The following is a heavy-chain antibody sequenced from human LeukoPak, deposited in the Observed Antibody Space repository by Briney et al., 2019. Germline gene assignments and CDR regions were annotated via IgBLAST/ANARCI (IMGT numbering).Heavy chain of an antibody. Sequence: GGSLRLSCAASGFTFSDYYMSWIRQAPGKGLEWVSYISSSGSTIYYADSVKGRFTISRDNAKNSLYLQMNRLRAEDTAVYYCARGRGVATISPFFDYWGQGTLVTVSS. CDR3: ARGRGVATISPFFDY. CDR2: ISSSGSTI. D-gene: IGHD5-12*01. V-gene: IGHV3-11*01. CDR1: GFTFSDYY. J-gene: IGHJ4*02.